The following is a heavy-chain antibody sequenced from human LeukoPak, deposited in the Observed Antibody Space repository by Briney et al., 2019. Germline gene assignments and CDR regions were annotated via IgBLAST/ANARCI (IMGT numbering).Heavy chain of an antibody. J-gene: IGHJ3*02. CDR2: ISGSGGKT. D-gene: IGHD5-18*01. Sequence: GGSLRLSCAASGFTFSSYAMSWVRQAPGKGLEWVSVISGSGGKTYYADSVKGRFTISRDNSKNSLYLQMNSLRAEDTALYYCAKVLSISRYSRGSDAFDIWGQGTMVTVSS. V-gene: IGHV3-23*01. CDR3: AKVLSISRYSRGSDAFDI. CDR1: GFTFSSYA.